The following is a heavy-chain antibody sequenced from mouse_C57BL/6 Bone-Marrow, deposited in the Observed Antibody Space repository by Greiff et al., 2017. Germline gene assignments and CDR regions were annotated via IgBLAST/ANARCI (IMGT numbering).Heavy chain of an antibody. CDR1: GYTFPSYW. CDR2: IYPSDSET. D-gene: IGHD2-1*01. Sequence: LQQPGAELVRPGSSVKLSCKASGYTFPSYWMDWVKQRPGQGLEWIGNIYPSDSETHYNQKFKDKATLTVDKSSSTAYMQPSSLTAEDSAVYYCARSPYGNYVDYAMDYWGQGTSVTVSS. CDR3: ARSPYGNYVDYAMDY. V-gene: IGHV1-61*01. J-gene: IGHJ4*01.